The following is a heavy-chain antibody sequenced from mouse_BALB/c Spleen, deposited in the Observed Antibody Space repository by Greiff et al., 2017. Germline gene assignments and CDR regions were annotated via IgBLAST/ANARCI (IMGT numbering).Heavy chain of an antibody. V-gene: IGHV5-12-2*01. J-gene: IGHJ3*01. CDR2: ISNGGGST. Sequence: EVNVVESGGGLVQPGGSLKLSCAASGFTFSSYTMSWVRQTPEKRLEWVAYISNGGGSTYYPDTVKGRFTISRDNAKNTLYLQMSSLKSEDTAMYYCARRGGNSAWFAYWGQGTLVTVSA. CDR1: GFTFSSYT. D-gene: IGHD2-1*01. CDR3: ARRGGNSAWFAY.